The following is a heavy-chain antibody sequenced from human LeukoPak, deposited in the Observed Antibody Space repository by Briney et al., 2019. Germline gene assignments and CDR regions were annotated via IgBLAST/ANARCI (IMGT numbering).Heavy chain of an antibody. Sequence: GGSLRLSCAASGSTFSSYSMNWVRQAPGKGLEWVSSISSSSSYIYYADSVKGRFTISRDNAKNSLYLQMNSLRAEDTAVYYCARFGSGYYYFDSWGQGTLVTVSS. CDR1: GSTFSSYS. V-gene: IGHV3-21*01. D-gene: IGHD3-22*01. J-gene: IGHJ4*02. CDR2: ISSSSSYI. CDR3: ARFGSGYYYFDS.